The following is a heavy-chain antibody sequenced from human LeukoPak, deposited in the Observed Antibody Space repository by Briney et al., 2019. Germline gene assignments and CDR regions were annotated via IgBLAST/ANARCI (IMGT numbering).Heavy chain of an antibody. J-gene: IGHJ3*02. CDR2: IYYSGST. D-gene: IGHD3-22*01. V-gene: IGHV4-59*08. Sequence: PSESLSPTCTVSGGSISTYYCGWIRQPPGKGLEWIGYIYYSGSTNYTPSLKSRVTISVDTSKNQFSLKLSSVTAADTAVYYCARHYRDYYDSSGYYHAAFDIWGQGTMVTVSS. CDR3: ARHYRDYYDSSGYYHAAFDI. CDR1: GGSISTYY.